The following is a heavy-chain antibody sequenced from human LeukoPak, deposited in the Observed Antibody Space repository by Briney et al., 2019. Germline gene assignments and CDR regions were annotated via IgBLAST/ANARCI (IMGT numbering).Heavy chain of an antibody. CDR2: IYPGDSDT. CDR1: GYSFTNYW. D-gene: IGHD7-27*01. Sequence: GESLRISCKGFGYSFTNYWISWVRQMPGEGLEWMGIIYPGDSDTRYSPSFQGQVTISADKSISTAYLQWSSLKASDTAMYYCARRIWGSYYFDYWGQGTLVTVSS. CDR3: ARRIWGSYYFDY. J-gene: IGHJ4*02. V-gene: IGHV5-51*01.